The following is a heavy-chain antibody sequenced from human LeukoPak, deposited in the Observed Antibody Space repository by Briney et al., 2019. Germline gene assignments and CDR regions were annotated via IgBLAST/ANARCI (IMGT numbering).Heavy chain of an antibody. Sequence: ASVKVSCKASGYSFIGHFIHWVRQAPGQGLEWLGRINPTTGDTHFAEKFQGRVSLTTDTSINAAYLELSSLKSDDTAVYYCARGLPEPKIFGVSVRVVGADAFDIWGLGSTVTVSS. D-gene: IGHD3-3*01. V-gene: IGHV1-2*06. J-gene: IGHJ3*02. CDR2: INPTTGDT. CDR3: ARGLPEPKIFGVSVRVVGADAFDI. CDR1: GYSFIGHF.